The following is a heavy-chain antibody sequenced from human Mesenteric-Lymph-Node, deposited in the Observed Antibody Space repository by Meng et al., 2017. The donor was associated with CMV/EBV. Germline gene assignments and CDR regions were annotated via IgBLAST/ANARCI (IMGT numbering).Heavy chain of an antibody. D-gene: IGHD2-2*02. CDR2: ISSRSTYI. CDR1: GFTISNFN. Sequence: GGSLRLSCAASGFTISNFNVNWVRQAPGKGLEWVSSISSRSTYIYYADSVKGRFTISRDNAKNSLYLQMNSLRVEDTAVYYCARDPSRYCRSTSCYRYGDAFDFWGQGTMVTVSS. J-gene: IGHJ3*01. CDR3: ARDPSRYCRSTSCYRYGDAFDF. V-gene: IGHV3-21*01.